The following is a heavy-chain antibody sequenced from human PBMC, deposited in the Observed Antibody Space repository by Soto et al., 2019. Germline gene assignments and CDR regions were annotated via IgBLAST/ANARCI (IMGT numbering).Heavy chain of an antibody. V-gene: IGHV1-8*01. CDR2: MNPKSGHT. J-gene: IGHJ5*02. D-gene: IGHD4-17*01. Sequence: GASVKVSCKASGYNFIDYSINWVRQAPGQGLEWMGWMNPKSGHTAHAQKIQGRVTITADKSTSTAYMELSSLRSEDTAVYYCARGVWRTTRYYGDTNWFAPWGQGTLVTVSS. CDR1: GYNFIDYS. CDR3: ARGVWRTTRYYGDTNWFAP.